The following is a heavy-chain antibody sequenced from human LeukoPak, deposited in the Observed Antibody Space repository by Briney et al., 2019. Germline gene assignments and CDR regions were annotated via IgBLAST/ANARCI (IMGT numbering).Heavy chain of an antibody. CDR2: IYHGDSDT. CDR1: GYSFTSYW. Sequence: GESLKISCKGSGYSFTSYWIGWVRQVSGKGLEWMGIIYHGDSDTRYSPSFQGQVTISADKSISTAYLQWSSLKASDTAMYYCARKLYCGGDCYPRPLDYWGQGTLVTVSS. V-gene: IGHV5-51*01. D-gene: IGHD2-21*02. CDR3: ARKLYCGGDCYPRPLDY. J-gene: IGHJ4*02.